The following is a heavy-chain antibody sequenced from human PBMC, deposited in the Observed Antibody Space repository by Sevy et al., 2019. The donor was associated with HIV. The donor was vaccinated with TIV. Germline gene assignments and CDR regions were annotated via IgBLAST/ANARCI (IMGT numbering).Heavy chain of an antibody. D-gene: IGHD5-12*01. J-gene: IGHJ3*01. CDR1: GGSISSHY. CDR2: IYYSGST. CDR3: AREPGDGYDWGAFDV. Sequence: SETLSLTCTVSGGSISSHYWSWIRQPPGKGLEWIGFIYYSGSTSYNSSLKSRVTISLDSSKNQISLRLSSVTAADTAMYYCAREPGDGYDWGAFDVWGQGTLVTVSS. V-gene: IGHV4-59*11.